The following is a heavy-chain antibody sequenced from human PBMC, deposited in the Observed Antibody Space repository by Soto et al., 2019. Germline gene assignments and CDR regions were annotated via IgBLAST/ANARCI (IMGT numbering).Heavy chain of an antibody. V-gene: IGHV3-30-3*01. CDR3: SRSRGTYYYDSSGYWDAFDI. Sequence: GGSLRLSCAASGFTFSSYAMHWVRQAPGKGLEWVAVISYDGSNKYYADSVKGRFTISRDNSKNTLYLRMNSLRAEDTAVYYCSRSRGTYYYDSSGYWDAFDIWGQGTMVTVSS. D-gene: IGHD3-22*01. CDR1: GFTFSSYA. J-gene: IGHJ3*02. CDR2: ISYDGSNK.